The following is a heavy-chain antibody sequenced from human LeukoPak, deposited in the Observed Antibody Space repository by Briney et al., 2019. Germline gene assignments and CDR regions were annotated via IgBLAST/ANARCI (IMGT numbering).Heavy chain of an antibody. CDR2: IYYSGST. CDR1: GGSISSYY. J-gene: IGHJ5*02. V-gene: IGHV4-59*01. D-gene: IGHD4-17*01. Sequence: SETLSLTCTVSGGSISSYYWSWIRQPPGKGLEWIGYIYYSGSTSYNPSLKSRVTISVDTSKNQFSLKLSSVTAADTAVYYCAREEGDDYGDYGSWFDPWGQGTLVTVSS. CDR3: AREEGDDYGDYGSWFDP.